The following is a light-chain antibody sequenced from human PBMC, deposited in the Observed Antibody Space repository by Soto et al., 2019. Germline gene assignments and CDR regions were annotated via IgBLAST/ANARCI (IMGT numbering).Light chain of an antibody. CDR1: SSDVGGYDY. V-gene: IGLV2-14*01. CDR2: DVT. Sequence: QSALTQPASVSGSPGQSITISCTGTSSDVGGYDYVSWYQQHPGKAPKLMIYDVTNRPSGVSNRFSGSKSGNTASLTISGHQAEDEAEYYCISYASINTYVFGTGTKLTVL. CDR3: ISYASINTYV. J-gene: IGLJ1*01.